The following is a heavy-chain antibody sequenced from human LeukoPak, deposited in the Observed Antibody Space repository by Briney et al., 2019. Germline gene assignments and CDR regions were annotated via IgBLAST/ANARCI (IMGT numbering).Heavy chain of an antibody. D-gene: IGHD6-6*01. CDR3: ARRSSSSGYYYYMDV. CDR2: ISYSGST. V-gene: IGHV4-39*01. Sequence: SETLSLTCTVSGDSVSDDYFTWFRQPPGKGLEWIGSISYSGSTYYNPSVQSRVTISEDTSRNQFFLKLTSLTAADTAVFYCARRSSSSGYYYYMDVWGKGTTVTVSS. J-gene: IGHJ6*03. CDR1: GDSVSDDY.